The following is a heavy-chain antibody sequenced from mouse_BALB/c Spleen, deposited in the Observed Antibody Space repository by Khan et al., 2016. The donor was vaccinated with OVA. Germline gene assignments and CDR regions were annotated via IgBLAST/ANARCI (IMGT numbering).Heavy chain of an antibody. CDR2: ISSGGST. CDR3: ARGYGNFVNPHYAMDY. J-gene: IGHJ4*01. Sequence: EVKLVESGGGLVKPGGSLKLSCAASGFTFSSYAMSWVRQTPEKRLEWVASISSGGSTYYPDSVKGRFTISRNNARNILYLPMSSLRSEDTAMYYCARGYGNFVNPHYAMDYWGQGTSVTVSS. V-gene: IGHV5-6-5*01. CDR1: GFTFSSYA. D-gene: IGHD2-1*01.